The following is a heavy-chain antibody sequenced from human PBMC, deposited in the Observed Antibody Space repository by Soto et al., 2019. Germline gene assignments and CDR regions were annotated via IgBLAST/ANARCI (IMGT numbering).Heavy chain of an antibody. CDR2: IYHSGST. D-gene: IGHD3-22*01. J-gene: IGHJ6*02. CDR1: GGSISSSNC. Sequence: SETLSLTCAVSGGSISSSNCWSWVRQPPGKGLEWIGEIYHSGSTNYNPSLKSRVTISVDKSKNQFSLKLSSVTAADTAVYYCARDDSSGYYSQRGMDVWGQGTTVTVSS. V-gene: IGHV4-4*02. CDR3: ARDDSSGYYSQRGMDV.